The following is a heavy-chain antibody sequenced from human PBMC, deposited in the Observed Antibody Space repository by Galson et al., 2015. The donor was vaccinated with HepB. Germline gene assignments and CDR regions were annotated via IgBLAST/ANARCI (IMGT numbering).Heavy chain of an antibody. CDR2: IYPGDSDT. CDR1: GYSFTNYW. D-gene: IGHD2-21*01. V-gene: IGHV5-51*01. J-gene: IGHJ4*02. CDR3: ARHDVDRLTHFDY. Sequence: SGAEVKKPGESLKISCKGLGYSFTNYWIAWVRQMPGKGLEWMGIIYPGDSDTRYSPSFQGQVTISADKSISTAYLQWSSLKASDTAMYYCARHDVDRLTHFDYWGQGTLVTVSS.